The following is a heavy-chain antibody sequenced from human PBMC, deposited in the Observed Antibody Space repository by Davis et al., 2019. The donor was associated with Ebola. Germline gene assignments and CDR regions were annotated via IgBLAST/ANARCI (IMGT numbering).Heavy chain of an antibody. CDR3: ARGSRRDLTMIVVNYYYGMDV. CDR2: INPSGGST. D-gene: IGHD3-22*01. CDR1: GYTFTSYY. V-gene: IGHV1-46*01. J-gene: IGHJ6*02. Sequence: ASVTVSCKASGYTFTSYYMHWVRQAPGQGLEWMGIINPSGGSTSYAQKFQGRVTMTRDTSTSTVYMELSSLRSEDTAVYYCARGSRRDLTMIVVNYYYGMDVWGQGTTVTVSS.